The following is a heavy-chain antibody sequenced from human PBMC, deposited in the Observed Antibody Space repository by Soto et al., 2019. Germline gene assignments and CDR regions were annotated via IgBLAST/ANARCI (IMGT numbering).Heavy chain of an antibody. CDR2: INHSGST. J-gene: IGHJ3*02. D-gene: IGHD3-16*02. Sequence: PSETLSLTCAVYGGSFSGYYWSWIRQPPGKGLEWIGEINHSGSTNYNPSLKSRVTISVDTSKNQFSLKLSSVTAADTAVYYCAGSDDYVWGSHRYTDPDAFDIWGQGTMVTVSS. CDR1: GGSFSGYY. V-gene: IGHV4-34*01. CDR3: AGSDDYVWGSHRYTDPDAFDI.